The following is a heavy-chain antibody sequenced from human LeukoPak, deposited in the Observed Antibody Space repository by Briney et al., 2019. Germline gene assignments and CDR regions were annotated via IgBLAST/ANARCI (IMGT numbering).Heavy chain of an antibody. CDR2: IKQDGGEK. V-gene: IGHV3-7*01. J-gene: IGHJ4*02. D-gene: IGHD4-17*01. CDR3: ARVGARQILEY. CDR1: EFTFSSYW. Sequence: GGSLRLSCAASEFTFSSYWMGWVRQAPGKGLEWVANIKQDGGEKYHLDSVKGRFTVSRGNAKNSLYLQMNSLRAEDTAVYYCARVGARQILEYWGQGTLVTVSS.